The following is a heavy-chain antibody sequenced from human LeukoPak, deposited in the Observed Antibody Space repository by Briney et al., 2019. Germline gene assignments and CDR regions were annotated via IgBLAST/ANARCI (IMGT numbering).Heavy chain of an antibody. CDR3: ARDRSLSSFGELFI. J-gene: IGHJ4*02. CDR2: VSYDGSNR. V-gene: IGHV3-30*10. CDR1: GFTFRSYA. D-gene: IGHD3-10*01. Sequence: GGSLRLSCAASGFTFRSYAVHWVRQAPGRGLEWVAVVSYDGSNRYYTDSVRGRFTISRDNSKNTLYLQMNSLRAEDTALYYCARDRSLSSFGELFIWGQGTLVTVSS.